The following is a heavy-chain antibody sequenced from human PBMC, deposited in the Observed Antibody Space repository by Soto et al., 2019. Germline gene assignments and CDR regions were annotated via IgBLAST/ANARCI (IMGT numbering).Heavy chain of an antibody. Sequence: PSETLSLTCTVSGGSISSGGYYWSWIRQHPGKGLEWIGYIYYSGSTYYNPSLKSRVTISVDTSKNQFSLKLSSVTAADTAVYYCARVVPAARVYYYYGMDAWGQGTTVTVSS. J-gene: IGHJ6*02. CDR3: ARVVPAARVYYYYGMDA. V-gene: IGHV4-31*03. CDR2: IYYSGST. D-gene: IGHD2-2*01. CDR1: GGSISSGGYY.